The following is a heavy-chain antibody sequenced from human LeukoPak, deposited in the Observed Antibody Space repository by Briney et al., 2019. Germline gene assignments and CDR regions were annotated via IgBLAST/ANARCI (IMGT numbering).Heavy chain of an antibody. CDR1: GGSMSRNYW. CDR2: IYDSGST. J-gene: IGHJ3*02. V-gene: IGHV4-4*02. CDR3: ATYGAIITTYTFNI. D-gene: IGHD3-22*01. Sequence: SGTLSLTCAVSGGSMSRNYWWSWVRPPPGKGLEWIGEIYDSGSTNYNPSLKSRVTISGDKSKNQFSLKLTSVTAADTAVYYCATYGAIITTYTFNIWGQGTMVTVSS.